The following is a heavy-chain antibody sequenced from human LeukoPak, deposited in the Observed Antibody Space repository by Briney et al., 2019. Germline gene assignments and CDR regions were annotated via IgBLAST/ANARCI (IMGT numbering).Heavy chain of an antibody. D-gene: IGHD3-3*01. Sequence: GASVKVSCKASGYTFTGYYVHWVRQAPGQGLEWMGWINPKSGSTNYAQKFKGRVAMTRDTSIRTAYMELRRLRADDTAVYYCARSFYDPYYFYMDVWGKGATVTVSS. CDR1: GYTFTGYY. J-gene: IGHJ6*03. CDR3: ARSFYDPYYFYMDV. CDR2: INPKSGST. V-gene: IGHV1-2*02.